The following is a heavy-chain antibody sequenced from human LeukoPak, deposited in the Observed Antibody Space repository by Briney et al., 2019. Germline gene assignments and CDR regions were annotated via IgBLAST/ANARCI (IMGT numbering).Heavy chain of an antibody. CDR3: ARNGPGNSGTYSHFDY. J-gene: IGHJ4*02. V-gene: IGHV3-20*04. CDR2: INWNGGST. CDR1: GFTFDDYG. D-gene: IGHD1-26*01. Sequence: GGSLRLSCAASGFTFDDYGMSWVRQAPGKGLEWVSGINWNGGSTGYADSVKGRFTISRDNAKISLYLQMKSLRAEDTALYYCARNGPGNSGTYSHFDYWGPGTLVTVSS.